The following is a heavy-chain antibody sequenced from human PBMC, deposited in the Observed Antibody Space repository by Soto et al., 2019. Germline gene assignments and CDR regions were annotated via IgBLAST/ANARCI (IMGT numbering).Heavy chain of an antibody. CDR2: IIPIFGTA. Sequence: QVQLVQSGAEVKKPGSSVKVSCKASGGTFSSYAISWVRQAPGQGLEWMGGIIPIFGTANYAQKFQGRVTITADESTSTAYMELSSLRSEDTAVYYCARGAEGAFWRGYTNWFDPWGQGTLVTVSS. J-gene: IGHJ5*02. V-gene: IGHV1-69*01. D-gene: IGHD3-3*01. CDR1: GGTFSSYA. CDR3: ARGAEGAFWRGYTNWFDP.